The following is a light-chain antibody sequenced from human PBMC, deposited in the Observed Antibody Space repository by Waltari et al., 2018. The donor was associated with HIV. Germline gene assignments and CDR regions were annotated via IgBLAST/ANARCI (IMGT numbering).Light chain of an antibody. CDR1: RTDAVRYNL. J-gene: IGLJ3*02. V-gene: IGLV2-23*02. Sequence: QSALTQPASVSGSPGQSITISCTGTRTDAVRYNLVYCYQHHPGKAPKLIISEVRKRPSGVSNRFSGSKSGTTASLTISGLQAEDEADYHCCSYAHNDPWVFGGGTRLTVL. CDR3: CSYAHNDPWV. CDR2: EVR.